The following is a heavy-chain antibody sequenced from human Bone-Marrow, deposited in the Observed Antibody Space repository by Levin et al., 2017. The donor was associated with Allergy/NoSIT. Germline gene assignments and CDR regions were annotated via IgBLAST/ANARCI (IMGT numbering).Heavy chain of an antibody. CDR1: GGSFSGYY. Sequence: ASETLSLTCAVYGGSFSGYYWSWIRQPPGKGLEWIGEINHSGSTNYNPSLKSRVTISVDTSKNQFSLKLSSVTAADTAVYYCARGIRFLHYWGQGTLVTVSS. J-gene: IGHJ4*02. V-gene: IGHV4-34*01. D-gene: IGHD3-3*01. CDR3: ARGIRFLHY. CDR2: INHSGST.